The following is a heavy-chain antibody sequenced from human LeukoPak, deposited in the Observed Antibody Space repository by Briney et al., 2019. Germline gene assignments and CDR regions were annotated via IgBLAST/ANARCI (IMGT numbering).Heavy chain of an antibody. CDR2: INHSGST. Sequence: SETLSLTCAVYGGSFSGYYWSWIRQPPGKGLEWIGEINHSGSTNYNPSLKSRVTISVDTSKNQFSLKLSSVTAADTAVYYCAGIHYGSGNDAFDIWGQGTMVTVSS. J-gene: IGHJ3*02. CDR3: AGIHYGSGNDAFDI. CDR1: GGSFSGYY. V-gene: IGHV4-34*01. D-gene: IGHD3-10*01.